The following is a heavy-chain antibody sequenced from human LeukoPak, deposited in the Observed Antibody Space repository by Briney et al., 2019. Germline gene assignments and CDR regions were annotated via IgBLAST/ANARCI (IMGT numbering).Heavy chain of an antibody. CDR2: ITMVRGST. Sequence: GGRLRLSCSVSGFTFSSYAMHWVRQAPGKGLEYVSGITMVRGSTYYSHSVKGRFTISRDNSKNTLYLQMSSLRAEDTAVYYCVKGSYDSSGYYTDTCFDYWGQGTLVTLSS. CDR1: GFTFSSYA. V-gene: IGHV3-64D*06. CDR3: VKGSYDSSGYYTDTCFDY. J-gene: IGHJ4*02. D-gene: IGHD3-22*01.